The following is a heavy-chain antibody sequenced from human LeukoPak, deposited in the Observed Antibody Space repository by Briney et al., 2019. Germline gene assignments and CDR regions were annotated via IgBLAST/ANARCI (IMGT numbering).Heavy chain of an antibody. J-gene: IGHJ3*02. CDR2: IIPIFGTA. CDR3: ARDSGYYDSSGYYEDAFDI. Sequence: SVKVSCKASGGTFSSYAISWVRQAPGQGLEWMGRIIPIFGTANYAQKFRSRVTITTDESTSTAYMELSSLRSEDTAVYYCARDSGYYDSSGYYEDAFDIWGQGTMVTVSS. D-gene: IGHD3-22*01. V-gene: IGHV1-69*05. CDR1: GGTFSSYA.